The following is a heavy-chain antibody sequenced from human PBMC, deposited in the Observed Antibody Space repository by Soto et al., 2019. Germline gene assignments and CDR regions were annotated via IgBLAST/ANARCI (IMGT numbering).Heavy chain of an antibody. J-gene: IGHJ4*02. D-gene: IGHD6-13*01. V-gene: IGHV3-15*07. Sequence: EVQLVESGGGLVKPGGSLRLSCAASGFTFSNAWMNWVRQAPGKGLEWVGRIKSKTDGGTTDYAAPVKGRFTISRDGSKNTLYLQMTSLKTEDTAVYYCTTRSLYSRSWYWGFDYWGQGTLVTVSS. CDR1: GFTFSNAW. CDR3: TTRSLYSRSWYWGFDY. CDR2: IKSKTDGGTT.